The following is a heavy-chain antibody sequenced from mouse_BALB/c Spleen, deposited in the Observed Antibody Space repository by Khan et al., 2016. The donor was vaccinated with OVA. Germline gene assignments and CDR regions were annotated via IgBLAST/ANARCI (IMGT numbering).Heavy chain of an antibody. D-gene: IGHD1-1*01. J-gene: IGHJ3*01. CDR1: GYTFTSFW. CDR2: FDPSKSET. Sequence: VQLQESGPELVRPWASVMMSCKASGYTFTSFWINWVKQRPGQGLVWIGMFDPSKSETRLHQKFKDQATLNVDQSSNHASMQLRRLTSEYSAVYYCTRVGYGSPFAYWGQGTLVTVAA. CDR3: TRVGYGSPFAY. V-gene: IGHV1S127*01.